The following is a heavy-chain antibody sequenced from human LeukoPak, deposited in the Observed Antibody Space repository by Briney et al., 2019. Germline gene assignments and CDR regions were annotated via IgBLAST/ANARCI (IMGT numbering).Heavy chain of an antibody. Sequence: ASVKVSCKASGYTFTSYGISWVRQAPGEGLEWMGWISAYNGNTNYAQKLQGRVTMTTDTSTSTAYMELRSLRPDDTAVYYCAREWAAAGSDYWGQGTLVTVSS. J-gene: IGHJ4*02. CDR1: GYTFTSYG. CDR3: AREWAAAGSDY. V-gene: IGHV1-18*01. CDR2: ISAYNGNT. D-gene: IGHD6-13*01.